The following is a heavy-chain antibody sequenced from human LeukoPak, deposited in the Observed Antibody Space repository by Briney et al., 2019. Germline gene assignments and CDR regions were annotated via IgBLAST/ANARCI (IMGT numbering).Heavy chain of an antibody. V-gene: IGHV1-18*01. CDR3: ARDESDWNKYYFDY. D-gene: IGHD1/OR15-1a*01. CDR1: GYTFTSYG. J-gene: IGHJ4*02. CDR2: ISTYNGNT. Sequence: ASVKVSCKASGYTFTSYGISWVRQAPGQGLEWMGWISTYNGNTNYALKLQGRVTMTTDTSTSTAYMELRSLRSDDTAVYYCARDESDWNKYYFDYWGQGTLVTVSS.